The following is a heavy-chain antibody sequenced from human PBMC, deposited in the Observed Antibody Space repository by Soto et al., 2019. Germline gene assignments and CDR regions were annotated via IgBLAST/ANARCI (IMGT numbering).Heavy chain of an antibody. J-gene: IGHJ4*02. V-gene: IGHV3-48*03. CDR1: GVTFNSYE. D-gene: IGHD2-21*01. CDR2: ISSTDGTT. CDR3: ASGAWVIHYFDY. Sequence: EVQLVESGGGLVQPGGSLRLSCVASGVTFNSYEMNWVRQAPGRGLEWISYISSTDGTTYYADSVRGRFTISRDNAKNSLYLQVNSLTAEDTAVYYCASGAWVIHYFDYWGQGALVTVSS.